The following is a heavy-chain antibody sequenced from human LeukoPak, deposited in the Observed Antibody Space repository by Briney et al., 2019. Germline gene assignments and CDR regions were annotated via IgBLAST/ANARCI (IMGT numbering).Heavy chain of an antibody. CDR1: GFTFSSYA. CDR3: ARDVGLRYFFDY. Sequence: PGGSLRLSCAASGFTFSSYAMSWVRQAPGKGLEWVSAITNSGDNTYYADSVKGRFTISRDNSKSTLYLQMNSLRAEDTAVYYCARDVGLRYFFDYWGQGSLVAVSS. V-gene: IGHV3-23*01. CDR2: ITNSGDNT. D-gene: IGHD1-26*01. J-gene: IGHJ4*02.